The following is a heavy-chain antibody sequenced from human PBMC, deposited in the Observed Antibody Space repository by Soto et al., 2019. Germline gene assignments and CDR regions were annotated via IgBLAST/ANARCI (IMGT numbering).Heavy chain of an antibody. CDR2: IYYSGST. CDR3: ARAPRGGSFHYFDY. Sequence: SETLSLTCTVSGGSISSYYWSWIRQPPGKGLEWIGYIYYSGSTNYNPSLKSRVTISVDTSKNQFSLKLSSVTAADTAVYHCARAPRGGSFHYFDYWGHGTLVTVSS. CDR1: GGSISSYY. V-gene: IGHV4-59*01. D-gene: IGHD2-15*01. J-gene: IGHJ4*01.